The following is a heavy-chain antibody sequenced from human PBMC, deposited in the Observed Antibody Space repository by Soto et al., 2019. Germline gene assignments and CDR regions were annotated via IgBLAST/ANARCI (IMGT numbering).Heavy chain of an antibody. CDR1: GYSFTSYW. CDR3: ARLAMATRRGYYGMDV. CDR2: IDPSDSYT. D-gene: IGHD5-12*01. Sequence: EVQLVQSGAEVKKPGESLRISCKGSGYSFTSYWISWVRQMPGKGLEWMGRIDPSDSYTNYSPSFQGHDTISADKSISTAYLQWSSLKASDTAMYYCARLAMATRRGYYGMDVWGQGTTVTVSS. V-gene: IGHV5-10-1*01. J-gene: IGHJ6*02.